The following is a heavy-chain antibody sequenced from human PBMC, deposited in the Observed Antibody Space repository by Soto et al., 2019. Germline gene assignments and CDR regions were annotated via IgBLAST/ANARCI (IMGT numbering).Heavy chain of an antibody. CDR3: ARDLDGSGSYYTNY. Sequence: ASVKVSCKTSGYTFSSIGISWVRQAPGQGLEWMGWISPHKGDTYYAQRLQGRVTMTTDTSTSTAYMELRSLRSDDTAVYFCARDLDGSGSYYTNYWGQGTLVTVSS. D-gene: IGHD3-10*01. CDR2: ISPHKGDT. J-gene: IGHJ4*02. CDR1: GYTFSSIG. V-gene: IGHV1-18*01.